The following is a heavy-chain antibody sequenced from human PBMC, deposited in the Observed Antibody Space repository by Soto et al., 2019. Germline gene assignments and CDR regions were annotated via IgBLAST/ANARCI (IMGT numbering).Heavy chain of an antibody. CDR2: ISDSGHST. V-gene: IGHV3-23*01. J-gene: IGHJ3*01. D-gene: IGHD3-22*01. Sequence: GGSLRLSCAASGFTFSGYAMGWDRQAPGKGLGWVPVISDSGHSTYYADSVKGRFTNSRDNSMNTMYLQMNSLRAEDTAVYFCAKARPSGGYYYVEAFDVWGRGTMVTVSS. CDR1: GFTFSGYA. CDR3: AKARPSGGYYYVEAFDV.